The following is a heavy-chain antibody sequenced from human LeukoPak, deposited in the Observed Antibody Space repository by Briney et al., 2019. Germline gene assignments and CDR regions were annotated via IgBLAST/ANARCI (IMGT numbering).Heavy chain of an antibody. V-gene: IGHV4-59*08. CDR1: GGSISSNY. CDR3: AKYRSTSGYVDS. D-gene: IGHD3-22*01. CDR2: IYYSGST. J-gene: IGHJ4*02. Sequence: SETLSLTCSVSGGSISSNYWSWFRQPPGKGLEWIGYIYYSGSTTYNPSLKGRVTISVDTSKTQFSLKLTSVTAADTAVYYCAKYRSTSGYVDSWGQGTLVTVSS.